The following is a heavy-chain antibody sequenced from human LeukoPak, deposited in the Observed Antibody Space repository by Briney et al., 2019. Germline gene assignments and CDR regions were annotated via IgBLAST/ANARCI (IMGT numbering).Heavy chain of an antibody. J-gene: IGHJ6*03. Sequence: GGSLRLSCAASGFTFSSYSMNWVRQAPGKGLEWVSSISSSSSYIYYADSVKGRFTISRDNAKNSLYLQMNSLRAEDTAVYYCARAPGTEEGKDFWSGYSWGSYYYYYMDVWGKGTTVTVSS. D-gene: IGHD3-3*01. CDR2: ISSSSSYI. V-gene: IGHV3-21*01. CDR1: GFTFSSYS. CDR3: ARAPGTEEGKDFWSGYSWGSYYYYYMDV.